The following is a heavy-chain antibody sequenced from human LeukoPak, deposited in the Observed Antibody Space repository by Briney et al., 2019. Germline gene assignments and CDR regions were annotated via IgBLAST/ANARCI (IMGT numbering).Heavy chain of an antibody. D-gene: IGHD3-22*01. CDR1: GFTFSSYG. V-gene: IGHV3-30*02. CDR2: IRYDGSNK. Sequence: GGSLRLSCAASGFTFSSYGMHWVRQAPGKGLEWVAFIRYDGSNKYYADSVKGRFTISRDNSKNTLYLQMNSLRAEDTAVYYCAKDWSWLLWAPYWYFDLWGRGTLVTVSS. J-gene: IGHJ2*01. CDR3: AKDWSWLLWAPYWYFDL.